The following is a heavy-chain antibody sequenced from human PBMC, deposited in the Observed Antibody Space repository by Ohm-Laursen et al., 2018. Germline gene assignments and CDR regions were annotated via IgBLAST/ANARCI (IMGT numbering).Heavy chain of an antibody. J-gene: IGHJ4*02. CDR2: IKVDGSEK. V-gene: IGHV3-7*01. Sequence: SLRLSCTASGFTFSSYWMTWVRQPPGKGLEWVARIKVDGSEKYYVDSVKGRFTISRDDAKNSVYLQMNSLRGEDTAVYYCAREAFDYWGQGTLVTVSS. CDR1: GFTFSSYW. CDR3: AREAFDY.